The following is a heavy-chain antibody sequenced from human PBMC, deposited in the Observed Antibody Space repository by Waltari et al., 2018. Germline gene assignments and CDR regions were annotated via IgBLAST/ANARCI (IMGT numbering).Heavy chain of an antibody. D-gene: IGHD3-22*01. Sequence: EVQLVESGGGLVQPGGSLRLSCAASGFTFNSYAMNWVRPAPGKGLEWVPGISGSGGRTYYADSVKGRFTISRDNSKNTLYLQMNSLRAEDTAVFYCAKDWAYYYDSSGYWDYWGQGTLVTVSS. CDR2: ISGSGGRT. J-gene: IGHJ4*02. CDR1: GFTFNSYA. CDR3: AKDWAYYYDSSGYWDY. V-gene: IGHV3-23*04.